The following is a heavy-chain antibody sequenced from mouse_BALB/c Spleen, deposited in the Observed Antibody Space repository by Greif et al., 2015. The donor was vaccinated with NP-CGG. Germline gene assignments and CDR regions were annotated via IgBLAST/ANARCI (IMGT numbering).Heavy chain of an antibody. J-gene: IGHJ4*01. CDR3: ARGRYDGVYAMDY. V-gene: IGHV5-12-2*01. D-gene: IGHD2-14*01. Sequence: EVKLVESGGGLVQPGGSLKLSCAASGFTFSSYTMSWVRQTPEKRLEWVAYISNGGGSTYYPDTVKGRFTISRDNAKNPLYLQMSSLKSEDTAMYYCARGRYDGVYAMDYWGQGTSVTVSS. CDR1: GFTFSSYT. CDR2: ISNGGGST.